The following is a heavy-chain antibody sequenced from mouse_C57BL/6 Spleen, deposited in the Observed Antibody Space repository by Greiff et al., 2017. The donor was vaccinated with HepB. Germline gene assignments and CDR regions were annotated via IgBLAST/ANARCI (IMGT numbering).Heavy chain of an antibody. CDR3: ARHGYGYDRGWYFDV. D-gene: IGHD2-2*01. V-gene: IGHV2-6-1*01. CDR1: GFSLTSYG. J-gene: IGHJ1*03. CDR2: IWSDGST. Sequence: VMLVESGPGLVAPSQSLSITCTVSGFSLTSYGVHWVRQPPGKGLEWLVVIWSDGSTTYNSALKSRLSISKDNSKSQVFLKMNSLQTDDTAMYYCARHGYGYDRGWYFDVWGTGTTVTVSS.